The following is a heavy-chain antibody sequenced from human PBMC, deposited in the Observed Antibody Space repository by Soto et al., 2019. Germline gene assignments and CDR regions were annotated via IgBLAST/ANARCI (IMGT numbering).Heavy chain of an antibody. CDR2: MGPDGSST. V-gene: IGHV3-74*01. Sequence: GGSLRLSCAASGISFSRYWTHWVRQAPGKGLEWVSRMGPDGSSTSYADSVKGRFSISRDDAKNTLSLQVNSLRADDTAVYYCAVHGDYDAFNFWGQGTVVTVSS. J-gene: IGHJ3*01. CDR1: GISFSRYW. CDR3: AVHGDYDAFNF. D-gene: IGHD4-17*01.